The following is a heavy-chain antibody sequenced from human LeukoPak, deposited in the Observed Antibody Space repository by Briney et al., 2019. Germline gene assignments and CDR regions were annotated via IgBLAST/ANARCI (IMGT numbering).Heavy chain of an antibody. Sequence: GGSLRLSCAASGFTFSSYAMSWVRQAPGKGLEWVSRIFVSGGITYYEDSVKGRFTISRDNSKNTLYLQMSSLRAEDTAVYYCARVGYSDESIDYWGQGTLVTVSS. CDR2: IFVSGGIT. V-gene: IGHV3-23*01. CDR1: GFTFSSYA. CDR3: ARVGYSDESIDY. D-gene: IGHD4-17*01. J-gene: IGHJ4*02.